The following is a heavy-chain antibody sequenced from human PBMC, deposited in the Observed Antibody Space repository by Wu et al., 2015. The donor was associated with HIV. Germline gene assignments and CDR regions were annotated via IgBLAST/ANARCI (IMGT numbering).Heavy chain of an antibody. CDR3: VRDQQWPTEYYHYYGMDV. Sequence: QVQLAQSVSEIKKLGASVKVSCKASGYTFTSYGITWMRQAPGQGLEWMGWISPYNGNTNYAQKLQGRVTMSTDTSTTTAYMELTSLRSNDTAVYFCVRDQQWPTEYYHYYGMDVWGQGTTVIVSS. V-gene: IGHV1-18*01. CDR2: ISPYNGNT. D-gene: IGHD6-19*01. CDR1: GYTFTSYG. J-gene: IGHJ6*02.